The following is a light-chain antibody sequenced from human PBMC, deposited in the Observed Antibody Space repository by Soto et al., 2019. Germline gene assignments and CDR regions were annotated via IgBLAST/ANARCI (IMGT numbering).Light chain of an antibody. CDR2: GAS. Sequence: EIVLSQSPGTLSLSAGERATLSFRAIQSVTSSYLAWYQQKPGQAPRVLIYGASTRATGIPDRFSGSGSGTDFTLTISRLEPEDFAVYYCQQYGGSPPITFGQGTRLEIK. J-gene: IGKJ5*01. CDR1: QSVTSSY. V-gene: IGKV3-20*01. CDR3: QQYGGSPPIT.